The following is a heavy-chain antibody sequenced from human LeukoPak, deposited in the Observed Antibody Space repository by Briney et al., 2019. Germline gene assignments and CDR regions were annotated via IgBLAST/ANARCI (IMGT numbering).Heavy chain of an antibody. J-gene: IGHJ4*02. D-gene: IGHD3-22*01. CDR2: ISGSGGST. CDR3: APDSSELDY. Sequence: GGSLRLSCAASGFTLSSYAMSWVRQAPGKGLEWVSAISGSGGSTYYADSVKGRFTVSRDNSKNTLYLQMNSLRAEDTAVYYCAPDSSELDYWGQGTLVTVSS. V-gene: IGHV3-23*01. CDR1: GFTLSSYA.